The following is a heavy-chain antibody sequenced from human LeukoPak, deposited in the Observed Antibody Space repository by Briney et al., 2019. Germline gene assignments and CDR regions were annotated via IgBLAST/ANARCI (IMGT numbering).Heavy chain of an antibody. CDR3: ARDIYYYDSSGYYHDYYYYYGMDV. J-gene: IGHJ6*02. CDR2: ISAYNGNT. Sequence: ASVKVSCKASGYTFTSYGISWVRQAPGQGLEWMGWISAYNGNTNYAQKLQGRVTMTTDTSTSTAYMELRSLISDDTAVYYCARDIYYYDSSGYYHDYYYYYGMDVWGQGTTVTVSS. D-gene: IGHD3-22*01. V-gene: IGHV1-18*01. CDR1: GYTFTSYG.